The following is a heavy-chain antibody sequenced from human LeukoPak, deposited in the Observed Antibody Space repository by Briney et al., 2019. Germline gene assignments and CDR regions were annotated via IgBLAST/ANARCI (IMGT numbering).Heavy chain of an antibody. D-gene: IGHD3-22*01. CDR1: GFTFNNFG. V-gene: IGHV3-30*18. Sequence: GGSLRLSCAASGFTFNNFGMHWVRQAPGKGLEWVAVISYDGSNKYYADSVKGRFTISRDNSKNTLYLQMNSLRAGDTAVYYCAKGSKLVVITRDHYMAVWGKGTTVTISS. CDR3: AKGSKLVVITRDHYMAV. J-gene: IGHJ6*03. CDR2: ISYDGSNK.